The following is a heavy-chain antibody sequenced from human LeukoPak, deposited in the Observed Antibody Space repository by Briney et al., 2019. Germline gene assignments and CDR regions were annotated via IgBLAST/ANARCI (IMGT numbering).Heavy chain of an antibody. CDR2: MDRSSTYI. CDR3: ARGEGYCSHFNCHAYMSV. V-gene: IGHV3-21*01. CDR1: GFTFGSYS. D-gene: IGHD2-15*01. J-gene: IGHJ6*03. Sequence: AGGSLRLSCAASGFTFGSYSMEWVRQAPGKGLGWVSSMDRSSTYIYYADSVKGRFTISRDNAKNSLYLQMDSLRAEDTAVYYCARGEGYCSHFNCHAYMSVWGKGTMVTVSS.